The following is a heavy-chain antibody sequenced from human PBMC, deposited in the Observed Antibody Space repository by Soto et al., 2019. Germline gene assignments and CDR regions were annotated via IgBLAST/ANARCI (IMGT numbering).Heavy chain of an antibody. CDR3: ARHSRWLDWFDP. CDR2: VYYSGST. J-gene: IGHJ5*02. D-gene: IGHD6-19*01. CDR1: GGSITNYY. V-gene: IGHV4-59*08. Sequence: SETLSLTCTVSGGSITNYYWSWIRQPPGKGLEWIGYVYYSGSTTYHPSLKSRVDISVDTSKNQVSLKLSSVTAADMAVYYCARHSRWLDWFDPWGQGTLVTVSS.